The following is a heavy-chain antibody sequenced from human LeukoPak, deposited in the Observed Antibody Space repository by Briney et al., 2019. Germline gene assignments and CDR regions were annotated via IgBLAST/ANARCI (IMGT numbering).Heavy chain of an antibody. CDR2: IMPLFGTA. V-gene: IGHV1-69*05. CDR1: GGPFNNSA. CDR3: ARDVHGDYGSGWFDP. Sequence: SVKVSCKTSGGPFNNSAISWVRQAPGQGLEWLGGIMPLFGTAGYAQKFQGRVTITKDESTRTVYLELTSLTSDDTTVYYCARDVHGDYGSGWFDPWGQGTLVSVSS. D-gene: IGHD4-17*01. J-gene: IGHJ5*02.